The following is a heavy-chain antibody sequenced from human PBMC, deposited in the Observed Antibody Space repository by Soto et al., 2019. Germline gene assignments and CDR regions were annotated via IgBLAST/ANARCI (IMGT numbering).Heavy chain of an antibody. V-gene: IGHV4-31*03. CDR2: LYYSERT. Sequence: HVQLQESGQGLVKPSQTLSLPCTVSGGSISSGGYYWSWIRQHPGAGLEWIGYLYYSERTYYNPSLKSRVTISVDTSKNQFSRKLSSVTAADTAVYYCARSMYYYGSGSAFDYWGQGALVTVSS. CDR1: GGSISSGGYY. CDR3: ARSMYYYGSGSAFDY. D-gene: IGHD3-10*01. J-gene: IGHJ4*02.